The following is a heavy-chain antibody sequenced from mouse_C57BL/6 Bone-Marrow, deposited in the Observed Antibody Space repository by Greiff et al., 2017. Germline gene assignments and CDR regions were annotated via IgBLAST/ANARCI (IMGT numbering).Heavy chain of an antibody. CDR1: GFNIKDDY. D-gene: IGHD2-5*01. Sequence: VQLKQPGAELVRPGASVKLSCTASGFNIKDDYMHWVKQRPEQGLEWIGWIDPENGDTEYASKFQGKATITADTSSNTAYLQLSSLTSEDTAVYYCTRSNYAWFAYWGQGTLVTVSA. V-gene: IGHV14-4*01. J-gene: IGHJ3*01. CDR2: IDPENGDT. CDR3: TRSNYAWFAY.